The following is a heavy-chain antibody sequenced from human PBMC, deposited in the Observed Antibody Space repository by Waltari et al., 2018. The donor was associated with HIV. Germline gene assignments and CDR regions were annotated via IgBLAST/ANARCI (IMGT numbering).Heavy chain of an antibody. CDR1: GFTFSPYN. J-gene: IGHJ4*02. CDR3: AGGGYDYAWGTYRPFDY. D-gene: IGHD3-16*02. V-gene: IGHV3-21*03. Sequence: EVQLVEYGGGLVKPGGSLRLSCAASGFTFSPYNMHWVRQAPGKGVEWVSSISSVGSYIYYPDSFKGRFTISRDNAKNSLYLQMNSLRAEDTAVYYCAGGGYDYAWGTYRPFDYWGQGTLVTVSS. CDR2: ISSVGSYI.